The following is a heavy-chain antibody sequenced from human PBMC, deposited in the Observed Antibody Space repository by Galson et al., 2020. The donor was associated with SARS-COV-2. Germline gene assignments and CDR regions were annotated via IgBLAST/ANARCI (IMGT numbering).Heavy chain of an antibody. D-gene: IGHD2-2*01. CDR2: FDPEDGET. CDR3: ATGPGYCSSTSWRWFDP. J-gene: IGHJ5*02. Sequence: ASVKVSCKVSGYTLTELSMHRVRQAPAKGLEWMGGFDPEDGETIYAQNFQGRVTMTDATSTDTAYMELSSLRSDDTAVYYCATGPGYCSSTSWRWFDPGGQGSLVTVSS. CDR1: GYTLTELS. V-gene: IGHV1-24*01.